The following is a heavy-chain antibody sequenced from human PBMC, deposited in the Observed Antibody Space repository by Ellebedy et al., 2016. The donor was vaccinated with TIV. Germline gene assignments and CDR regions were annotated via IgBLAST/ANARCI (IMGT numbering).Heavy chain of an antibody. D-gene: IGHD2-21*02. CDR1: GVTFSRHW. CDR2: INGDGGFT. CDR3: STLSDTGY. V-gene: IGHV3-74*01. J-gene: IGHJ4*01. Sequence: PGGSLRLSCAASGVTFSRHWMHWIRHAPGKGLVWLSRINGDGGFTSHADFVKGRFTISRDNAKNTLYLQMNSLKAEDTAMYYCSTLSDTGYWGHGTLVTVSS.